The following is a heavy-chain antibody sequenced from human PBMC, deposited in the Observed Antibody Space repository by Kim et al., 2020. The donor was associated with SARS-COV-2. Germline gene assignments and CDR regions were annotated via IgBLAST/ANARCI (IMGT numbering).Heavy chain of an antibody. Sequence: LKSRVTISIDMSKNQFSLKLSSVTAADTAVYYCARENDSSGYYHSGGAFDIWGHGTMVTVSS. J-gene: IGHJ3*02. CDR3: ARENDSSGYYHSGGAFDI. D-gene: IGHD3-22*01. V-gene: IGHV4-59*01.